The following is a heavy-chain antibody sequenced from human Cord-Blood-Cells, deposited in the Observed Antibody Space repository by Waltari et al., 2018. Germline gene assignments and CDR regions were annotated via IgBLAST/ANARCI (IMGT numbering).Heavy chain of an antibody. CDR3: AGSSDYYDSSGYYWYFDL. D-gene: IGHD3-22*01. CDR1: GGSISSSSYY. CDR2: IYYSGST. V-gene: IGHV4-39*07. Sequence: QLQLQESGPGLVKPSETLSLTCTVSGGSISSSSYYWGWIRQPPGQGLEWIGSIYYSGSTYYNPSLKSRVTISVDTSKNQFSLKLSSVTAADTAVYYCAGSSDYYDSSGYYWYFDLWGRGTLVTVSS. J-gene: IGHJ2*01.